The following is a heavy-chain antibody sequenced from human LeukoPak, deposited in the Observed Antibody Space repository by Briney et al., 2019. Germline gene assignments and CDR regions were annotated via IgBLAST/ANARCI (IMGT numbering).Heavy chain of an antibody. CDR1: GFTFRSYA. Sequence: GGSLRLSCAASGFTFRSYAMHWVRQAPGKGLEWVAVISYDGSNKYYADSVKGRFTISRDNSKNTLYLQMNSLRAEDTAVYYCAKDNGYSYGQSPDYYFDYWGQGTLVTVSS. D-gene: IGHD5-18*01. V-gene: IGHV3-30*04. CDR2: ISYDGSNK. J-gene: IGHJ4*02. CDR3: AKDNGYSYGQSPDYYFDY.